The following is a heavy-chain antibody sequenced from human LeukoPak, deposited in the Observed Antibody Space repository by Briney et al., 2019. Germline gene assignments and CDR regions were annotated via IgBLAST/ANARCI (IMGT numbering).Heavy chain of an antibody. V-gene: IGHV1-18*01. CDR2: ISAYNGNT. Sequence: GASVKVSCKASGYTFTSYGISWVRQAPGQGLEWMGWISAYNGNTNYAQKLQGRVTMTTDTSTSTGYMELRSLRSDDTAVYYCAREGRGDHKGAFDYWGQGTLVTVSS. CDR1: GYTFTSYG. D-gene: IGHD1-26*01. J-gene: IGHJ4*02. CDR3: AREGRGDHKGAFDY.